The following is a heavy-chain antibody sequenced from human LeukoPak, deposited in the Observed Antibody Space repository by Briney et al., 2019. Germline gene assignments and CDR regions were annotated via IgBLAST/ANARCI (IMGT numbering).Heavy chain of an antibody. Sequence: GGSLRLSCAASGFTISGFWMHWVRHVPGEGLGWVARMNSAGTTINYADSVKGRFTISRDNVRNTLHLQMNNLSLEDTAVYFCIREVQVRASASLGLWGRGTLVTVS. CDR3: IREVQVRASASLGL. J-gene: IGHJ4*01. CDR2: MNSAGTTI. CDR1: GFTISGFW. D-gene: IGHD1-1*01. V-gene: IGHV3-74*01.